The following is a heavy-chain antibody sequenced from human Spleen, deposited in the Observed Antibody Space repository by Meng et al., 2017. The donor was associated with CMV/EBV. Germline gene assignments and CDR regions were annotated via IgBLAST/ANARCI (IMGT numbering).Heavy chain of an antibody. CDR1: GASVRSGSHY. CDR2: TYYTGTT. J-gene: IGHJ6*02. D-gene: IGHD5-24*01. Sequence: SETLSLTCTVSGASVRSGSHYWSWIRQPPGKGLDYIGYTYYTGTTNYNPSLESRVTISVDTSKNQFSLKLTSLTAADTAVYYCARKMAGDGMDVWGQGTTVTVSS. V-gene: IGHV4-61*01. CDR3: ARKMAGDGMDV.